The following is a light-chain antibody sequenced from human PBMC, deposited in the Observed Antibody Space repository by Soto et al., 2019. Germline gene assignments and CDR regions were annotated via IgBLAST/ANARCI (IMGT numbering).Light chain of an antibody. CDR3: QQYGSSLFT. Sequence: EIVLTQSPGTLSLSPLERSTLSCRASQSVSSSYLAWYQQKPGQAPRLLIYGASSRATGIPDRFSGSGSGTDFTLTISRLEPEDFAVYYCQQYGSSLFTFGPGTKVDIK. J-gene: IGKJ3*01. CDR1: QSVSSSY. V-gene: IGKV3-20*01. CDR2: GAS.